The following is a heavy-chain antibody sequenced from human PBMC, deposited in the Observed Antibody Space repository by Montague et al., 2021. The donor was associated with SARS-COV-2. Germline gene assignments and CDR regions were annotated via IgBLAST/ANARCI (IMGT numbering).Heavy chain of an antibody. CDR2: ISDSGRT. CDR1: GDSIRSYH. D-gene: IGHD6-13*01. V-gene: IGHV4-59*13. CDR3: TRDRGIAAADNYYYGMDV. Sequence: SETLSLTCTVSGDSIRSYHWTWIRQPPGKGLERIGRISDSGRTVYNPSLKSRVTISVDTSKNQFFLNLRSMVAADTAIYYCTRDRGIAAADNYYYGMDVWGPGTTVTVSS. J-gene: IGHJ6*02.